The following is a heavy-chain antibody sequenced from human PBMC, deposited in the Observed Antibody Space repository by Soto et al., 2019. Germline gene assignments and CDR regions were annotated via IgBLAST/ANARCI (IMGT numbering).Heavy chain of an antibody. D-gene: IGHD3-22*01. CDR3: ATDTLYYYDSSGYYSAPEDY. CDR2: ISYDGSNK. V-gene: IGHV3-30-3*01. J-gene: IGHJ4*02. Sequence: QVQLVESGGGVVQPGRSLRLSCAASGFTFSSYAMHWVRQAPGKGLEWVAVISYDGSNKYYADSVKGRFTISRDNSKNTLYLQMNSLRAEDTAVYYCATDTLYYYDSSGYYSAPEDYWGQGTLVTVSS. CDR1: GFTFSSYA.